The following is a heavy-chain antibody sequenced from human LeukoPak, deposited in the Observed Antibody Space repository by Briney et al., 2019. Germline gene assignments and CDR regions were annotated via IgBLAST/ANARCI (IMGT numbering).Heavy chain of an antibody. J-gene: IGHJ4*02. V-gene: IGHV3-15*01. CDR2: IKSKTDGGTT. CDR3: TTDLSIAMARYRH. Sequence: GGSLRLSCAASGFTFSNAWMSWVRQAPGKGLEWVGRIKSKTDGGTTDYAAPVKGRFTISRDDSKNTLYLQMNSLKTEDTAVYYCTTDLSIAMARYRHWGQGTLVTVSS. D-gene: IGHD6-19*01. CDR1: GFTFSNAW.